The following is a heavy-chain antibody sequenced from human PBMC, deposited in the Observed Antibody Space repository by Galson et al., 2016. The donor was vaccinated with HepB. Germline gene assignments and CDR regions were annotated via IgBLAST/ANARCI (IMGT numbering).Heavy chain of an antibody. CDR2: ISSGGTT. D-gene: IGHD3-22*01. J-gene: IGHJ4*02. CDR1: GFTFITYA. CDR3: AKDAASYYYDSSAYYYDH. V-gene: IGHV3-23*01. Sequence: SLRLSCAASGFTFITYAMTWVRQAPGEGLEWVSSISSGGTTYYADSVKGRFTISRDNSRSTLYLHMTSLRAGDTAVYYCAKDAASYYYDSSAYYYDHWGQGTLVIVSS.